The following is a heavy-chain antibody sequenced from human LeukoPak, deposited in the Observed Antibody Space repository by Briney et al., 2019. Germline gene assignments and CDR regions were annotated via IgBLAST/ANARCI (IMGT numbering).Heavy chain of an antibody. V-gene: IGHV4-39*01. Sequence: SETLSLTCTVSGGSISSSSYYWGWIRQPPGKGLEWIGSIYYSGSTYYNPSLKSRVTISVDTSKNQFSLKLSSVTAADTAVYYRACGAYYDILTGYNAFDIWGQGTMVTVSS. D-gene: IGHD3-9*01. CDR2: IYYSGST. CDR1: GGSISSSSYY. CDR3: ACGAYYDILTGYNAFDI. J-gene: IGHJ3*02.